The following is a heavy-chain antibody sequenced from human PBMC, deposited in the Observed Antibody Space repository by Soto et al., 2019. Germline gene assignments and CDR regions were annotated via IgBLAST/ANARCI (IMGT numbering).Heavy chain of an antibody. V-gene: IGHV1-3*01. Sequence: ASVKVSCKASGYTFTSYAMHWVRQAPGQRLEWMGWINAGNGNTKYSQKFQGRVTITRDTSASTAYMELSSLRSEDTAVYYCARDRSLYDILTGYYYYYGMDVWGQGTTVTVSS. D-gene: IGHD3-9*01. CDR1: GYTFTSYA. CDR3: ARDRSLYDILTGYYYYYGMDV. J-gene: IGHJ6*02. CDR2: INAGNGNT.